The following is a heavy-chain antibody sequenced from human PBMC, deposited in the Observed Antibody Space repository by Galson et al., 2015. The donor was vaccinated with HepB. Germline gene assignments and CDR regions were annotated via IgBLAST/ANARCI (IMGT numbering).Heavy chain of an antibody. CDR2: ISSSSSTI. CDR1: GFTFSSYS. CDR3: ARALGYCSTTRCYYFDY. Sequence: SLRLSCAASGFTFSSYSMNWVRQAPGKGLEWISYISSSSSTIYYADSVKGRFTISRDNAKHSLYLQMNSLRAEDTAVYYCARALGYCSTTRCYYFDYWGQGTLVTVSS. J-gene: IGHJ4*02. V-gene: IGHV3-48*01. D-gene: IGHD2-2*01.